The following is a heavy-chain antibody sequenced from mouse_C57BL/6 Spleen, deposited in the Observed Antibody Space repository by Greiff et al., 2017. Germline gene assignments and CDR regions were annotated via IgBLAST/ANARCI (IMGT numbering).Heavy chain of an antibody. D-gene: IGHD2-1*01. Sequence: QVQLQQPGAELVTPGSSVKLSCKASGYTFTSYWMDWVKQRPGQGLEWIGNIYPSDSETHYNQKFKDKATLTVDKSSSTAYMQLSSLTSEDSAVYYCARAIYYGNYDYWGQGTTLTVAS. CDR1: GYTFTSYW. CDR3: ARAIYYGNYDY. CDR2: IYPSDSET. J-gene: IGHJ2*01. V-gene: IGHV1-61*01.